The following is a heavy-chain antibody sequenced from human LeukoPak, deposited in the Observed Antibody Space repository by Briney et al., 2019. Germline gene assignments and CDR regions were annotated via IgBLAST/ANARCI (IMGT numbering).Heavy chain of an antibody. V-gene: IGHV3-74*01. D-gene: IGHD3-10*01. CDR1: GFTFSGDL. CDR2: INTDGRTT. Sequence: GGSLRLSCAASGFTFSGDLMHWVRQAPGKGLVWVSLINTDGRTTRYADSVKGRFTISRDNAKNSLYLQMNSLRAEDTALYYCARVKLLYGSGIGDALDIWGQGTMVTVSS. CDR3: ARVKLLYGSGIGDALDI. J-gene: IGHJ3*02.